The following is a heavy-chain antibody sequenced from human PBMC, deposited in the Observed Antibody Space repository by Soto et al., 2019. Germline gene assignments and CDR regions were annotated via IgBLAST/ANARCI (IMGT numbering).Heavy chain of an antibody. V-gene: IGHV3-23*01. J-gene: IGHJ4*02. CDR3: AKDRRAGGNYGFYSDF. CDR2: SSATGAGT. Sequence: LRLSCAASGFTFSSYGMTWVRQAPGQGLEWVSFSSATGAGTYYANSVKGRFTISRDNSKNTLYLQMTSLRADDTAVYDCAKDRRAGGNYGFYSDFWGQGALVTVSS. CDR1: GFTFSSYG. D-gene: IGHD1-7*01.